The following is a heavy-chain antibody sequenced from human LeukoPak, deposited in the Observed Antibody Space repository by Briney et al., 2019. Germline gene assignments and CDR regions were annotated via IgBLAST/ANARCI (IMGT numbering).Heavy chain of an antibody. J-gene: IGHJ4*02. D-gene: IGHD3-22*01. CDR2: ISAYNGNT. Sequence: GASVKVSCKASGYTFTSYGISWVRQAPGQGLEWMGWISAYNGNTNYAQKFQGRVTMTRNTSISTAYMELSSLRSEDTAVYYCARGMIAVAGNDYWGQGTLVTVSS. CDR3: ARGMIAVAGNDY. CDR1: GYTFTSYG. V-gene: IGHV1-18*01.